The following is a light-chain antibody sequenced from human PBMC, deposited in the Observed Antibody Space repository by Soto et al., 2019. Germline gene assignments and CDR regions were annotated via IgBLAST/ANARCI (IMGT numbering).Light chain of an antibody. V-gene: IGLV2-14*01. Sequence: SALTQPASVAGSPGQSITFSCTGTSSDVGGYNYVSWYQQHPGKAPKFMIYDVSNRPSGVSNRFSGSKSGNTASLTISGLQAEDEADYYCSSYTTSNTRQIVFGSGTKVTVL. CDR3: SSYTTSNTRQIV. J-gene: IGLJ1*01. CDR1: SSDVGGYNY. CDR2: DVS.